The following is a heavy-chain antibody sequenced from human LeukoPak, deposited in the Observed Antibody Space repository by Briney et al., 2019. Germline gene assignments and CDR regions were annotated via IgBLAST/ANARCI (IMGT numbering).Heavy chain of an antibody. D-gene: IGHD4-17*01. V-gene: IGHV2-70*11. CDR3: ARIMTTVTHDAFDI. CDR1: GFSLTTNGMC. J-gene: IGHJ3*02. CDR2: IDWDGDN. Sequence: SGPALVKATQTLTLTCTFSGFSLTTNGMCVSWIRQPPGKALAWLARIDWDGDNYYSTSLRTRLTIPKDASKNQVVLTMTNMDPVDTATYYCARIMTTVTHDAFDIWGQGTMVTVSS.